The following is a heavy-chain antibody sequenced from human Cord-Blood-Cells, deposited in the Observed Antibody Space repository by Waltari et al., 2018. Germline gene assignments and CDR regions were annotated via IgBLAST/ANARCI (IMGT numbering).Heavy chain of an antibody. CDR1: GGSFSGYY. V-gene: IGHV4-34*01. Sequence: QVQLQQWGAGLLKPSETLSLTCAVYGGSFSGYYWSWLRQSPGKGLEWIGEIKHKRHTNYSTSLEGAVTISVETSKNQLYLKLSSVTAADTAVYYCARGLNRSSWYTSLYWYFDLWGRGTLVTVSS. CDR2: IKHKRHT. J-gene: IGHJ2*01. CDR3: ARGLNRSSWYTSLYWYFDL. D-gene: IGHD6-13*01.